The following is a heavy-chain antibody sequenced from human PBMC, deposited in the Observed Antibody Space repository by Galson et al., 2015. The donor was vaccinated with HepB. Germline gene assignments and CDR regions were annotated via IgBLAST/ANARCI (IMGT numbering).Heavy chain of an antibody. CDR2: IYPGDFDT. Sequence: QSGAEVKKPGESLKISCTESGYTFANYWIGWVRQMPGKGLEWMGIIYPGDFDTRYSPSFRGRVSMSADKSITTVYLQLSSLKASDTAIYYCARRERSCFDGNCDFYWFDSWGQGTLVTVSS. J-gene: IGHJ5*01. V-gene: IGHV5-51*01. CDR3: ARRERSCFDGNCDFYWFDS. CDR1: GYTFANYW. D-gene: IGHD2-21*01.